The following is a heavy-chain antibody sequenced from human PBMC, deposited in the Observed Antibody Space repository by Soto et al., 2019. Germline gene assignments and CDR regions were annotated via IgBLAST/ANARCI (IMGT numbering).Heavy chain of an antibody. V-gene: IGHV3-23*01. CDR1: GFTFSSYA. CDR2: ISGSGGST. CDR3: AKDRLHLGELSPDAFDI. D-gene: IGHD3-16*02. J-gene: IGHJ3*02. Sequence: GGSLRLSCAASGFTFSSYAMSWVRQAPGKGLEWVSAISGSGGSTYYADSVKGRFTISRDNSKNTLYLQMNSLRAEDTAVYYCAKDRLHLGELSPDAFDIWGQGTMVTVSS.